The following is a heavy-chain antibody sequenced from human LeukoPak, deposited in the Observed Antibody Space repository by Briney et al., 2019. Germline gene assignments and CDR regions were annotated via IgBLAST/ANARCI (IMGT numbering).Heavy chain of an antibody. CDR3: ATPVSGNRYASNLFDY. D-gene: IGHD3-16*01. J-gene: IGHJ4*02. Sequence: SVKVSCKASGGTFSSYAISWVRQAPGQGFEWMGRIIPILGIANYAQKFQGRVTITADKSTSTAYMELSSLRSEDTAVYYCATPVSGNRYASNLFDYWGQGTLVTVSS. CDR1: GGTFSSYA. CDR2: IIPILGIA. V-gene: IGHV1-69*04.